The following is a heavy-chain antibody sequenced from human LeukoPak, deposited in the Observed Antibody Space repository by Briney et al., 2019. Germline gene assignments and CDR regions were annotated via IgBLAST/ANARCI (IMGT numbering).Heavy chain of an antibody. J-gene: IGHJ5*02. Sequence: SETLSLTCAVYGGSFSGYYWSWIRQPPGKGLEWIGEINHSGSTNYNPSLKSRVTISVDTSKNQFSLKLSSVTAADTAVYYCARGVLLWFGELLSTYHWFDPWGQGTLVTVSS. CDR1: GGSFSGYY. V-gene: IGHV4-34*01. D-gene: IGHD3-10*01. CDR3: ARGVLLWFGELLSTYHWFDP. CDR2: INHSGST.